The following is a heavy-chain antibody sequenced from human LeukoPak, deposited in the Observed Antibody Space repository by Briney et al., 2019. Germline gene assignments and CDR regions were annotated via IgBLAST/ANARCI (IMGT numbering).Heavy chain of an antibody. Sequence: PGRSLRLSCAASGFTFDDYAMHWVRQAPGKGLEWVSGISWNSGSIGYADSVKGRFTISRDNAKSSLYLQMNSLRAEDTASYYCARTPSYCSGGRCYVSHYFDYWGQGTLATVSS. CDR1: GFTFDDYA. D-gene: IGHD2-15*01. CDR2: ISWNSGSI. V-gene: IGHV3-9*01. CDR3: ARTPSYCSGGRCYVSHYFDY. J-gene: IGHJ4*02.